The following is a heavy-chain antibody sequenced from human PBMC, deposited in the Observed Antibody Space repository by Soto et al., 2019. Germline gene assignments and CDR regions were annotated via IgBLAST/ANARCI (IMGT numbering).Heavy chain of an antibody. D-gene: IGHD6-6*01. CDR3: ARSIAARPGPYYFDY. J-gene: IGHJ4*02. Sequence: ASVKVSCKASGYTFTGYYMHWVRQAPGQGLEWMGWINPNSGGTNYAQKFQGWVTMTRDTSISTAYMELSRLRSDDTAVYYCARSIAARPGPYYFDYWGQGTLVTVSS. CDR1: GYTFTGYY. CDR2: INPNSGGT. V-gene: IGHV1-2*04.